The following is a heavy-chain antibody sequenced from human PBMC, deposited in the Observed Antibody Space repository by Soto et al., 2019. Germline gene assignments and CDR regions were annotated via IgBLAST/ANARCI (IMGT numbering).Heavy chain of an antibody. V-gene: IGHV3-23*01. CDR3: AKGNGVLDY. Sequence: EVQLLGSGGCMVQPGGSLRLSGAASGFTFSSYAMYWVRQAPGKGLEWVSAITGSGASTYYADSVKGRFTISRDNSKDTVYMQMNSLRAEDTGVYYCAKGNGVLDYWGQGVLVTVSS. J-gene: IGHJ4*02. D-gene: IGHD2-8*01. CDR1: GFTFSSYA. CDR2: ITGSGAST.